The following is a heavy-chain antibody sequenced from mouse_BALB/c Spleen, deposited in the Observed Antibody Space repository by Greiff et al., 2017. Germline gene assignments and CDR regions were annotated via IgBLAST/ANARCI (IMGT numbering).Heavy chain of an antibody. D-gene: IGHD2-4*01. CDR3: ARTGDDYDVRAMDY. CDR2: ISSGGST. Sequence: DVKLVESGGGLVKPGGSLKLSCAASGFTFSSYAMSWVRQTPEKRLEWVASISSGGSTYYPDSVKGRFTISRDNARNILYLQMSSLRSEDTAMYYCARTGDDYDVRAMDYWGQGTSVTVSS. CDR1: GFTFSSYA. V-gene: IGHV5-6-5*01. J-gene: IGHJ4*01.